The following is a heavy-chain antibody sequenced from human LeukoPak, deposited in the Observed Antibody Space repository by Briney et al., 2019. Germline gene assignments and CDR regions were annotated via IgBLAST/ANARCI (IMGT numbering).Heavy chain of an antibody. Sequence: SETLSLTCTVSGGSISSGGYYWSWIRQHPGKGLEWIGNIYYSGSTYYNPSLKSRVTISVDTSKNQFFLKLSSVTAADTAVYYCARDTYYGAPTGLDYWGQGTLVTVSS. CDR2: IYYSGST. J-gene: IGHJ4*02. D-gene: IGHD3-3*01. CDR1: GGSISSGGYY. CDR3: ARDTYYGAPTGLDY. V-gene: IGHV4-31*03.